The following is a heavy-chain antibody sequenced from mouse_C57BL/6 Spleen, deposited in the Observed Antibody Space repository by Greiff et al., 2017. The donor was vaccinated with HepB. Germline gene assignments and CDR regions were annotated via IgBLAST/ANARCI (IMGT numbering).Heavy chain of an antibody. D-gene: IGHD1-1*01. CDR1: GFTFTDYY. J-gene: IGHJ4*01. V-gene: IGHV7-3*01. CDR3: ARSGLLLPMDY. CDR2: IRNKANGYTT. Sequence: EVMLVESGGGLVQPGGSLSLSCAASGFTFTDYYMSWVRQPPGKALEWLGFIRNKANGYTTEYSASVKGRFTISRDNSQSILYLQMNALRAEDSATYYCARSGLLLPMDYWGQGTSVTVSS.